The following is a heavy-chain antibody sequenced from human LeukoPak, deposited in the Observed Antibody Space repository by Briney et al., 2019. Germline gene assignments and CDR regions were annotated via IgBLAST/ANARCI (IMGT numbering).Heavy chain of an antibody. CDR1: GGSISSSSYY. D-gene: IGHD2-15*01. V-gene: IGHV4-39*01. Sequence: SETLSLTCTVSGGSISSSSYYWGWIRQPPGKGLEWIGSIYYSGSTYYNPSLKSRVTISVDTSKNQFSLKLSSVTAADTAVYYCARQGIGYCSGGSCYQVDPWGQGTLVTVSS. J-gene: IGHJ5*02. CDR2: IYYSGST. CDR3: ARQGIGYCSGGSCYQVDP.